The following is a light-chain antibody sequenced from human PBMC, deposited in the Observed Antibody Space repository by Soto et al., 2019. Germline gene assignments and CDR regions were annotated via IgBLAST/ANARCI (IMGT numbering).Light chain of an antibody. CDR3: QQYNLGPRRT. CDR1: QSVSSN. V-gene: IGKV3-15*01. J-gene: IGKJ1*01. Sequence: EIVMTQSPATLSVSPGERATLSCRASQSVSSNLAWYQQKPGQAPRLLIYGASTRATGIPARFSGSGSGTEFTLTISSLQSEDFAVYYCQQYNLGPRRTVGQGTKVDIK. CDR2: GAS.